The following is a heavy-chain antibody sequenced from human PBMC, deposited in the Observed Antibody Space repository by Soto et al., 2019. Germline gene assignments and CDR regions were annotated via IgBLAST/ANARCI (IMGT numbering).Heavy chain of an antibody. CDR1: GGSISSSSYY. CDR2: IYYSGST. D-gene: IGHD2-15*01. Sequence: SETLSLTCTVSGGSISSSSYYWGWIRQPPGKGLEWIGSIYYSGSTYYNPSLKSRVTISVDTSKNQFSLKLSSVTAVDTAVYYCARLDYCSGGSCREDTATDYWGQGTLVTVSS. V-gene: IGHV4-39*01. CDR3: ARLDYCSGGSCREDTATDY. J-gene: IGHJ4*02.